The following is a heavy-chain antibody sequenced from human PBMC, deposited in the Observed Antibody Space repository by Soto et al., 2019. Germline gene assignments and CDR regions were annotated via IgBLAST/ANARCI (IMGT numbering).Heavy chain of an antibody. CDR2: IYHSGST. CDR1: GYSIISGYY. J-gene: IGHJ4*02. Sequence: QVHLQESGPGLVKPSETLSLTCAVSGYSIISGYYWGWIRQPPGKGLEWIGSIYHSGSTYYNPSLKSRVTISVDTSKNQFSLHLTSVTAADTAVYYCARTNYYDTTGYYSPIDYWGQGTLVTVSS. V-gene: IGHV4-38-2*01. CDR3: ARTNYYDTTGYYSPIDY. D-gene: IGHD3-22*01.